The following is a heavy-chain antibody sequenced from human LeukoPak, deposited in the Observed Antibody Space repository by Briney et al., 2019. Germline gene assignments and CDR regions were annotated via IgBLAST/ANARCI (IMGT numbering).Heavy chain of an antibody. CDR2: IYYSGST. J-gene: IGHJ6*02. Sequence: PSETLSLTCTVSGGSINNYYWSWIRQPPGKGLEWIGYIYYSGSTNYNPSLKSRVTISVDTSKNQFSLKLSSVTAADTAVYYCARVGYCSGGSCYSNYYYGMDVWGQGTTVTVSS. V-gene: IGHV4-59*01. CDR3: ARVGYCSGGSCYSNYYYGMDV. D-gene: IGHD2-15*01. CDR1: GGSINNYY.